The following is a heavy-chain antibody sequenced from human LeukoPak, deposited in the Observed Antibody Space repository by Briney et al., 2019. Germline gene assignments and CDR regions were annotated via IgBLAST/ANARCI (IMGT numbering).Heavy chain of an antibody. Sequence: SETLSLTCAVSGYSISSGYYWGWIRQPPGKGLEWIGSIYHSGSTYYNPSLKSLVTISVDTSKNQFSLKLSSVTAADTAVYYCARPPSAVHWYFDLWGRGTLVTVSS. V-gene: IGHV4-38-2*01. D-gene: IGHD2-2*01. CDR2: IYHSGST. CDR1: GYSISSGYY. CDR3: ARPPSAVHWYFDL. J-gene: IGHJ2*01.